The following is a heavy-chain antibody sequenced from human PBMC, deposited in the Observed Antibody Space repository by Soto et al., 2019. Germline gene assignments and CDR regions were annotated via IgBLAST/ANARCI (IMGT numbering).Heavy chain of an antibody. D-gene: IGHD6-13*01. CDR2: IYHSGST. J-gene: IGHJ4*02. V-gene: IGHV4-38-2*02. CDR1: GYSISSGYY. Sequence: SETLSLTCAVSGYSISSGYYCGWIRQPPGKGLEWIGSIYHSGSTFYNPSLKSRVTISVDTSKNQFSLKLSSVTAADTAVYYCARDLGGTAAAGTSNDYWGQGTLVTVSS. CDR3: ARDLGGTAAAGTSNDY.